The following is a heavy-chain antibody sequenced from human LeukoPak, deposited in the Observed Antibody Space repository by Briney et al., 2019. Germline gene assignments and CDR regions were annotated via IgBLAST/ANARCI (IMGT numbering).Heavy chain of an antibody. CDR2: ISGSGGST. CDR3: AKDLGFGGYAFDI. Sequence: GGSLRLSCAASGFTFSNYAMSWVRQAPGKGLEWVSAISGSGGSTYYADSVKGRFTISRDNSKNTLYLQMNSLRAEDTAVYYCAKDLGFGGYAFDIWGQGTMVTVSS. CDR1: GFTFSNYA. D-gene: IGHD3-10*01. V-gene: IGHV3-23*01. J-gene: IGHJ3*02.